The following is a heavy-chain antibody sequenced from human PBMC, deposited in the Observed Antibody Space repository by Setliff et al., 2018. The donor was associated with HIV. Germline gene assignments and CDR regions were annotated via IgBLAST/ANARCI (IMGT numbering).Heavy chain of an antibody. CDR3: VRVAYEYIYGYNNYYYMDV. CDR2: IKEDGSDK. CDR1: GFTFDDYA. D-gene: IGHD5-18*01. Sequence: GGSLRLSCAASGFTFDDYAMHWVRQAPGKGLEWVANIKEDGSDKYYVDSVRGRFTISRDNARNSLSLQMNSLGADDTAVYYCVRVAYEYIYGYNNYYYMDVWGKGTTVTVSS. V-gene: IGHV3-7*03. J-gene: IGHJ6*03.